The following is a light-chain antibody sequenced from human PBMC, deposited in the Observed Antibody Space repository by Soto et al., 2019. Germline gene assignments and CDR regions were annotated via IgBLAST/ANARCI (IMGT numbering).Light chain of an antibody. Sequence: DIQMTQSPSTLSASVGDRVTITCRASQSISTWLAWYQQKPGKAPKVLICDASNLENGVPSRFSGSGSGTEFTLTISSLQPDDFAVYSCQQYGGSPLFTFGPGTRVDFK. CDR2: DAS. V-gene: IGKV1-5*01. CDR1: QSISTW. CDR3: QQYGGSPLFT. J-gene: IGKJ3*01.